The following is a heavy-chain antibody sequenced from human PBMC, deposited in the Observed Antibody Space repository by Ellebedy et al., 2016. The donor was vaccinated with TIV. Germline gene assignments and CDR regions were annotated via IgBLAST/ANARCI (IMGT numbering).Heavy chain of an antibody. CDR2: IYPGDSDT. D-gene: IGHD4-11*01. CDR3: ARHSYSNYDPYYFDY. CDR1: GYSFTSYW. V-gene: IGHV5-51*01. J-gene: IGHJ4*02. Sequence: GESLKISCKGSGYSFTSYWIGWVRQMPGKGLEWMGIIYPGDSDTRYSPSFQGQVTISADKSISTAYLQWSSLKASDTAMYYCARHSYSNYDPYYFDYWGQGTLVTVSS.